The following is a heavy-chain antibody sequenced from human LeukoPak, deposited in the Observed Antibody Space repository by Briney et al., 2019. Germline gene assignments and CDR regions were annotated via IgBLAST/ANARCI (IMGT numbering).Heavy chain of an antibody. CDR1: GFTFSSYW. CDR3: ARIPGGSGSQYDY. J-gene: IGHJ4*02. CDR2: INSDGSST. D-gene: IGHD3-10*01. V-gene: IGHV3-74*01. Sequence: GRSLRLSCAASGFTFSSYWMHWVRHAPGKGLVWVSRINSDGSSTFYADSVKGRFTTSRDNAENTVYLQMNSLTADDTAVYYCARIPGGSGSQYDYWGQGTLVIVSS.